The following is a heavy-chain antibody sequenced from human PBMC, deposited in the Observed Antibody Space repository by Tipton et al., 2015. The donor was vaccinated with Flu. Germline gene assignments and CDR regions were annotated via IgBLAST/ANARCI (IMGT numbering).Heavy chain of an antibody. CDR1: GGSLSSYY. V-gene: IGHV4-4*07. Sequence: TLSLTCTVSGGSLSSYYWSWIRQPAGKGLEWIGRIYSSGSTTYNLTLKSRVTMSGDTSKNQFSLKLSSVTAADTAVYYCARGPCSGGNCYVKGAFDIWGQGTMVTVSS. CDR3: ARGPCSGGNCYVKGAFDI. J-gene: IGHJ3*02. D-gene: IGHD2-15*01. CDR2: IYSSGST.